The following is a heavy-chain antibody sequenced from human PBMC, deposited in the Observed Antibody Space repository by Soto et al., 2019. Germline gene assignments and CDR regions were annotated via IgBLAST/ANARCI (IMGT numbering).Heavy chain of an antibody. CDR1: VFTFSSYW. CDR2: INGDGSTT. J-gene: IGHJ4*02. Sequence: GSLRRSCAASVFTFSSYWMHWVRQAAGKGLVWVSRINGDGSTTTYADSVKGRFIISRDNAKNMLYLQMNSLTAEDTAVYYCARPRYNGSGTPFDHWGQGTLVTVSS. V-gene: IGHV3-74*01. D-gene: IGHD3-22*01. CDR3: ARPRYNGSGTPFDH.